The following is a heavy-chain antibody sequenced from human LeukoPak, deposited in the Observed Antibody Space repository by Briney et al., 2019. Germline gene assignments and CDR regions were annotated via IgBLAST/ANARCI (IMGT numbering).Heavy chain of an antibody. J-gene: IGHJ6*03. CDR2: ISSSSSYI. CDR1: GFTFSSYW. D-gene: IGHD5-18*01. Sequence: PGGSLRLSCVASGFTFSSYWMSWVRQAPGKGLEWVSSISSSSSYIYYADSVKGRFTISRDNAKNSLYLQMNSLRAEDTALYYCARDGIRSYGYIHYYYYMDVWGKGTTVTVSS. CDR3: ARDGIRSYGYIHYYYYMDV. V-gene: IGHV3-21*04.